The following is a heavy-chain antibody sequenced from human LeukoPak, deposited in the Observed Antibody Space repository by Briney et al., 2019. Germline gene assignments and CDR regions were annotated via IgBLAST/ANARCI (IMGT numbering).Heavy chain of an antibody. CDR3: AGGYYFDY. V-gene: IGHV5-51*01. CDR1: YW. CDR2: IYPGDSDT. D-gene: IGHD2-15*01. J-gene: IGHJ4*02. Sequence: YWXXXVRQXPGXXLEWMGIIYPGDSDTRYSPSFQGQVTISADKSISTAYLQWSSLKASDTAMYYCAGGYYFDYWGQGTLVTVSS.